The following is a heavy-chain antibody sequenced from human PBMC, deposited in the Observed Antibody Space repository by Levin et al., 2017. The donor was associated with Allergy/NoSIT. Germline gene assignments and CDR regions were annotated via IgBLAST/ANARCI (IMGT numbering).Heavy chain of an antibody. Sequence: GESLKISCAASGFTFSSYAMSWVRQAPGKGLEWVSAISGSGGSTYYADSVKGRFTISRDNSKNTLYLQMNSLRAEDTAVYYCAKPLLGGYDIPFDYWGQGTLVTVSS. CDR1: GFTFSSYA. CDR3: AKPLLGGYDIPFDY. V-gene: IGHV3-23*01. J-gene: IGHJ4*02. CDR2: ISGSGGST. D-gene: IGHD3-16*01.